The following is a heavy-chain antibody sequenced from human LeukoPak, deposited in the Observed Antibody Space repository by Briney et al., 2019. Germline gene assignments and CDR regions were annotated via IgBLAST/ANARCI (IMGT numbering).Heavy chain of an antibody. J-gene: IGHJ4*02. Sequence: SETLSLTCTVSGGSLTNGYYYWTWIRQYPGKGLEWIGYIHPSGITDYNPSLKSRITMSLDMSQNQFSLRLTSVTAADTAIYYCARGQDAFKTGYWGQGTLVTVSS. CDR1: GGSLTNGYYY. V-gene: IGHV4-31*03. CDR2: IHPSGIT. CDR3: ARGQDAFKTGY. D-gene: IGHD5-24*01.